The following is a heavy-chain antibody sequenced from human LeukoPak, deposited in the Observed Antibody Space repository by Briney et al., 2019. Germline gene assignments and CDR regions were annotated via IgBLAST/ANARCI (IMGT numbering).Heavy chain of an antibody. V-gene: IGHV3-23*01. CDR3: AKDRIVMSGFFDY. CDR1: GFTFSSYA. Sequence: GGSLRLSCAASGFTFSSYAMSWVRQAPGKGLEWVSGISGRDGNTYYADSVKGRFTISRDNSKNSLYLQMISLRVEDTAIYYCAKDRIVMSGFFDYWGQGTLVTVSS. J-gene: IGHJ4*02. D-gene: IGHD6-19*01. CDR2: ISGRDGNT.